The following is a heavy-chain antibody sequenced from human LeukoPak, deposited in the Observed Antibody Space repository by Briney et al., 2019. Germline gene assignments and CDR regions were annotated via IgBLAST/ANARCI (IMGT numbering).Heavy chain of an antibody. Sequence: SETLSLTCTVSGGSISSYYWSWIRQPPGKGLEWIGYIYYSGSTNYNPSLKSRVTISVDTSKNQFSLKLSSVTAADTAVYYCAREDYGSGPCDYWGRGTLVTVSS. CDR3: AREDYGSGPCDY. V-gene: IGHV4-59*01. CDR2: IYYSGST. CDR1: GGSISSYY. D-gene: IGHD3-10*01. J-gene: IGHJ4*02.